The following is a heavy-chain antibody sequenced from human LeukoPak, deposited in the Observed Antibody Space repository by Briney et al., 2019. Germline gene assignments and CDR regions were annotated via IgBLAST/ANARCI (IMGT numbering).Heavy chain of an antibody. J-gene: IGHJ4*02. CDR3: AKDQPMVH. D-gene: IGHD3-10*01. CDR1: GFTFSSYG. V-gene: IGHV3-30*18. Sequence: PGGSLRLSCAASGFTFSSYGMHWVRQAPGKGLEWVAVISYDGSNKYYADSVKGRFTISRGNSKNTLYLQMNSLRAEDTAVYYCAKDQPMVHWGQGTLVTVSS. CDR2: ISYDGSNK.